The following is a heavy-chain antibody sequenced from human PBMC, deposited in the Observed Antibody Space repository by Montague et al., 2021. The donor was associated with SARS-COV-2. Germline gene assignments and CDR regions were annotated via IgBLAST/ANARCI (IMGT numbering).Heavy chain of an antibody. CDR2: IYYSGST. Sequence: TLSLTCVVYGGSFSGYYWSWIRQPPGKGLEWIGYIYYSGSTYYNPSLKSRVTISVDTSKNQFSLKLSSVTAADTAVYYCARAATITMIVVVIDAFNIWGQGTMVTVSS. D-gene: IGHD3-22*01. CDR3: ARAATITMIVVVIDAFNI. V-gene: IGHV4-34*09. CDR1: GGSFSGYY. J-gene: IGHJ3*02.